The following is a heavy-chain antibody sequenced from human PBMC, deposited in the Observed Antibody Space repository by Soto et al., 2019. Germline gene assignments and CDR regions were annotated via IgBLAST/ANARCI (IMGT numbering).Heavy chain of an antibody. J-gene: IGHJ4*02. CDR2: ITSDSKYI. CDR1: GFAVNFYS. D-gene: IGHD4-17*01. CDR3: ARSMGPVTTSGYYFDY. Sequence: LRLSCAASGFAVNFYSIRWVRQAPGKGLEWVSSITSDSKYIYHADSVKGRFTISRDNAKNSLYLQMNSLRPEDTAVYYCARSMGPVTTSGYYFDYWGQGAQVTVSS. V-gene: IGHV3-21*01.